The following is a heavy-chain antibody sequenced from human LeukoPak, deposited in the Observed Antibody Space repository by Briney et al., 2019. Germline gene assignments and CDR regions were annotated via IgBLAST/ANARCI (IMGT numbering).Heavy chain of an antibody. D-gene: IGHD3-22*01. CDR2: ISSSSSYI. Sequence: PGGSLRLSCAASGFTFSSYSMNWVRQAPGKGLEWVSSISSSSSYIYYAGSVKGRFTISRDNAKNSLFLQMNSLRAEDTAVYYCARVHYYDSSGLKVWGQGTMVTVSS. V-gene: IGHV3-21*01. CDR1: GFTFSSYS. CDR3: ARVHYYDSSGLKV. J-gene: IGHJ3*01.